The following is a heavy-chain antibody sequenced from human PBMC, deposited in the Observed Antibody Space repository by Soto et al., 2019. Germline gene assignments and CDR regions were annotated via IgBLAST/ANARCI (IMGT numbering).Heavy chain of an antibody. J-gene: IGHJ4*02. CDR2: ISGSGGST. D-gene: IGHD3-10*01. V-gene: IGHV3-23*01. CDR3: AKDLRVNGYLDY. Sequence: TGGSLRLSCAASGFTFSSYAMSWVRQAPGKGLEWVSAISGSGGSTYYADSVKGRFTISRDNSKNTLYLQMNSLRAEDTAVYYCAKDLRVNGYLDYWGQGTLVTVSS. CDR1: GFTFSSYA.